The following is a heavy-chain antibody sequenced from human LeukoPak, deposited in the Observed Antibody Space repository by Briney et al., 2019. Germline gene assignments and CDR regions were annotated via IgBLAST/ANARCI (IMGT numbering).Heavy chain of an antibody. CDR1: GFTFSNAW. V-gene: IGHV3-15*01. CDR3: TTAYCGGDCYWFDY. D-gene: IGHD2-21*02. CDR2: IKSKPDGGTT. J-gene: IGHJ5*01. Sequence: GGSLSLSCAASGFTFSNAWMSWVRQAPGKGLEWVGRIKSKPDGGTTDYAAPVKGRFTISRDYSKNTLYLQMNSMKTEDTAVYYCTTAYCGGDCYWFDYCGQGALVTVSS.